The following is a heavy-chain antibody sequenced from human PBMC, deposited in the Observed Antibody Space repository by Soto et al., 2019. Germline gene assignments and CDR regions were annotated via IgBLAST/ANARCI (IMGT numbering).Heavy chain of an antibody. CDR3: ARDPTTVMTYDL. Sequence: GGSLRLSCAASGFTFSSCTMNWVRQAPGKGLEWVSSISSSSSYIYYADSVKGRFTISRDNAKNSLYLQMNSLRAEDTAVYYCARDPTTVMTYDLWGRGTLVT. V-gene: IGHV3-21*01. D-gene: IGHD4-17*01. CDR1: GFTFSSCT. CDR2: ISSSSSYI. J-gene: IGHJ2*01.